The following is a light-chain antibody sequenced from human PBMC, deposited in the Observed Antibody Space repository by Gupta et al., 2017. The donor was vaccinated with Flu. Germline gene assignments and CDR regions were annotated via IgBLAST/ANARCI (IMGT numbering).Light chain of an antibody. J-gene: IGLJ3*02. CDR1: NIGSKS. Sequence: GQTARVSGGGYNIGSKSVHWYQQKPGQAPVVVVYDDTDRPSGIPERFSGSNSGNTATLTISRVEAGDEADYYCQVWDNNSDHWVFGGGTKLTVL. CDR3: QVWDNNSDHWV. V-gene: IGLV3-21*02. CDR2: DDT.